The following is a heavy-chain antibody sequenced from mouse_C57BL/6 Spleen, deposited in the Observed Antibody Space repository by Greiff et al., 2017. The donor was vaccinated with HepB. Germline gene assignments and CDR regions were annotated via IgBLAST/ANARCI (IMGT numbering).Heavy chain of an antibody. Sequence: QVHVKQSGAELVRPGASVKLSCKASGYTFTDYYINWVKQRPGQGLEWIARIYPGSGNTYYNEKFKGKATLTAEKSSSTAYMQLSSLTSEDSAVYFCAKNYYGHWYFDVWGPGTTVTVSS. CDR2: IYPGSGNT. J-gene: IGHJ1*01. CDR1: GYTFTDYY. V-gene: IGHV1-76*01. CDR3: AKNYYGHWYFDV. D-gene: IGHD2-1*01.